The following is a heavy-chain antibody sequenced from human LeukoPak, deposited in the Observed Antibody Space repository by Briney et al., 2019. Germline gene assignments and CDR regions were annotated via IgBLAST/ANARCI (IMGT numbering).Heavy chain of an antibody. CDR3: ARDRHSGGHWFDP. J-gene: IGHJ5*02. CDR1: GFTFDDYG. V-gene: IGHV3-20*01. D-gene: IGHD2-15*01. Sequence: GGSLRLSCAASGFTFDDYGMSWVRQAPGKGLEWVSGINWDGGSTGYADSVKGRFTIYRENAKNSLYLQMNSLRAEDTALYHCARDRHSGGHWFDPWGQGTLVTVSS. CDR2: INWDGGST.